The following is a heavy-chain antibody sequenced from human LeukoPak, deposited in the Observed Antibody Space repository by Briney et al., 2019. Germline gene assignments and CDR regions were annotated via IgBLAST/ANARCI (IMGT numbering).Heavy chain of an antibody. D-gene: IGHD3-22*01. CDR2: IIPILGIP. Sequence: GASVKVSCKASGGTFSSYAISWVRQAPGQGLEWMGRIIPILGIPNYAQKFQGRVTITADKSTSSAYMELSSLRSEDTAVYYCARIKYYYDSSGYYLDYWGQGTLVTVSS. V-gene: IGHV1-69*04. CDR3: ARIKYYYDSSGYYLDY. CDR1: GGTFSSYA. J-gene: IGHJ4*02.